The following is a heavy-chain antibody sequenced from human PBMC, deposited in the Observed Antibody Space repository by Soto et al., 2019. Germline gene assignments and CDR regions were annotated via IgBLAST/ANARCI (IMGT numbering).Heavy chain of an antibody. Sequence: EVQLLESGGGFVPPGGSLRLSCAASGFIFSDYAMTWVRQAPGKGLEWVSAISGSGGKTFYADSVKGRFTISRDSSQKMMSLQMSGLRAEDTAIYYCVKGMNYYYYYMDVGGNGTTVTVSS. CDR2: ISGSGGKT. V-gene: IGHV3-23*01. J-gene: IGHJ6*03. CDR1: GFIFSDYA. CDR3: VKGMNYYYYYMDV.